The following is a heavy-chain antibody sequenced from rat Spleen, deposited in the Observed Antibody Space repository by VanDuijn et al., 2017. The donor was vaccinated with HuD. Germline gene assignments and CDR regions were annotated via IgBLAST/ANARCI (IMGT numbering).Heavy chain of an antibody. J-gene: IGHJ3*01. D-gene: IGHD1-12*02. CDR2: INSAGNT. V-gene: IGHV3-3*01. CDR1: GHSITNGYR. Sequence: EVQLQESGPGPVKVSESLSLTCSVTGHSITNGYRWNWIRKFPGNKLEWMGYINSAGNTLYNPSLKSRISITRDTSKNQFFLQVNSVTTEDTATYYCARSDGTHYYLPFIYWGQGTQVTVSS. CDR3: ARSDGTHYYLPFIY.